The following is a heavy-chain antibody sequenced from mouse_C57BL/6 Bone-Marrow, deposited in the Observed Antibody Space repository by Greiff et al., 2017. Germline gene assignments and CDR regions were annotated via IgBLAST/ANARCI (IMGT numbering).Heavy chain of an antibody. CDR1: GFSLTSYG. Sequence: VQVVESGPGLVQPSPSLSITCTVSGFSLTSYGVHWVRQSPGKGLEWLGVIWRGGGTDYNAAFISRLSISKDNSKSQVFFKMNSLQADDTAIYYGARSYDGYSDYWGQGTTLTVSS. J-gene: IGHJ2*01. V-gene: IGHV2-2*01. CDR2: IWRGGGT. D-gene: IGHD2-3*01. CDR3: ARSYDGYSDY.